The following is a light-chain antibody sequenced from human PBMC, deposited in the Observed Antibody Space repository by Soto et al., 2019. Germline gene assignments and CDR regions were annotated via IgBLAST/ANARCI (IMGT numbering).Light chain of an antibody. Sequence: DIQMNQSPYSLSASVGDRVTITCRASQSISSYLNWYQQKPGKAPKLLIYVASSLQSGVPSRFSGNGSGTDFALTISSLQPGEFPTDYCQQSYRTPYTFGQGTKLEIK. CDR1: QSISSY. J-gene: IGKJ2*01. CDR2: VAS. V-gene: IGKV1-39*01. CDR3: QQSYRTPYT.